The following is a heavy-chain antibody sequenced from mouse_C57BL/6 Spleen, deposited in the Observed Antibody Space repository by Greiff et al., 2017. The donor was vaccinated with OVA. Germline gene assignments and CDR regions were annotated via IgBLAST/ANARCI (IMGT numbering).Heavy chain of an antibody. CDR1: GYTFTSYG. V-gene: IGHV1-81*01. CDR2: IYPRSGNT. J-gene: IGHJ2*01. CDR3: ARDYGPGGY. D-gene: IGHD1-1*02. Sequence: VQLKESGAELARPGASVKLSCKASGYTFTSYGISWVKQRTGQGLEWIGEIYPRSGNTYYNEKCKGKATLTADKSSSTAYMELRSLTSEDSAVYFSARDYGPGGYWGQGTTLTVSS.